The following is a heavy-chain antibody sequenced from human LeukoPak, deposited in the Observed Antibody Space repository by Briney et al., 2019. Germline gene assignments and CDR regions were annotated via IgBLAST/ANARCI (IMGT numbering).Heavy chain of an antibody. J-gene: IGHJ4*02. D-gene: IGHD3-3*01. CDR2: ISYDGSNK. CDR3: ASAYDFWSGYPAF. CDR1: GFTFSSYA. Sequence: GGSLRLSCAASGFTFSSYAMHWVRQAPGKGLEWVAVISYDGSNKYYADSVKGRFTISRDNAKNSLYLQMNSLRAEDTAVYYCASAYDFWSGYPAFWGQGTLVTVSS. V-gene: IGHV3-30-3*01.